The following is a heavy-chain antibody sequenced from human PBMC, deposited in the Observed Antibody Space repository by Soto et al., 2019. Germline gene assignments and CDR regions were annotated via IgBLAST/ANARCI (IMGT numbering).Heavy chain of an antibody. CDR3: ARPIQYYFDTSAQSAWFDP. CDR1: GGAFSSYA. J-gene: IGHJ5*02. D-gene: IGHD3-22*01. Sequence: SVKVSCKASGGAFSSYAISWVRQAPGQGLEWMGGIIPIFGSPNYAQTFQGRVTISADKSTSTAYMELRSLRSEDTAMYYCARPIQYYFDTSAQSAWFDPWG. V-gene: IGHV1-69*06. CDR2: IIPIFGSP.